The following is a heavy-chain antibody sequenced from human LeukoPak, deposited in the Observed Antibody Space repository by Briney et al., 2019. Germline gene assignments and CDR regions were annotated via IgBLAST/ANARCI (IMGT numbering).Heavy chain of an antibody. CDR3: ARDRGGAESHGFDAFDL. V-gene: IGHV3-7*01. Sequence: PGGYLRLLCAPSGFTFRNYWMNWVRQAPGKGLEWVANIKQDGSEKHYMDSVKGRFTISRGNAKNSLYLQMNSLRVDDTAVYYCARDRGGAESHGFDAFDLWGQGTIVTVSS. D-gene: IGHD2-15*01. CDR2: IKQDGSEK. CDR1: GFTFRNYW. J-gene: IGHJ3*01.